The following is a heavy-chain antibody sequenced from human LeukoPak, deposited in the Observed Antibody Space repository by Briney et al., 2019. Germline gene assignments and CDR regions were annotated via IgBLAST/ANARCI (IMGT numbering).Heavy chain of an antibody. V-gene: IGHV3-23*01. D-gene: IGHD2/OR15-2a*01. CDR2: ISGSGGSP. CDR3: AKGPLLWD. CDR1: GFTVSSNY. Sequence: GGSLRLSCAASGFTVSSNYMSWVRQAPGKGLEWVSSISGSGGSPYYADSVKGRFTISRDNSKNTLYLQMNSLRAEDTAVYYCAKGPLLWDWGQGTLVTVSS. J-gene: IGHJ4*02.